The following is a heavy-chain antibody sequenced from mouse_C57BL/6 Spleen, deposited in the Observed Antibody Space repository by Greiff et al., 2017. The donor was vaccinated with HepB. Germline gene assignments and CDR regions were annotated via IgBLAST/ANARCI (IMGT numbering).Heavy chain of an antibody. D-gene: IGHD3-2*02. CDR1: GYAFSSYW. V-gene: IGHV1-80*01. Sequence: QVHVKQSGAELVKPGASVKISCKASGYAFSSYWMNWVKQRPGKGLEWIGQIYPGDGDTNYNGKFKGKATLTADKSSSTAYMQLSSLTSEDSAVYFCARSRAAQATAWFAYWGQGTLVTVSA. J-gene: IGHJ3*01. CDR3: ARSRAAQATAWFAY. CDR2: IYPGDGDT.